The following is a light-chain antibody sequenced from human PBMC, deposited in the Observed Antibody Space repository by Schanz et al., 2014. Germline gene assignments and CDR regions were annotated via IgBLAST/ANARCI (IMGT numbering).Light chain of an antibody. V-gene: IGLV1-44*01. CDR2: RNN. CDR1: NSNIGSNA. CDR3: AAWDDNLEGV. Sequence: QSVLTQPPSASGTPGQRVTISCSGSNSNIGSNAVSWYQQLPGTAPKLLIYRNNQRPSGVPARFSGSKSGTSASLAISGLQSEDEGHYYCAAWDDNLEGVFGGGTKLTVL. J-gene: IGLJ3*02.